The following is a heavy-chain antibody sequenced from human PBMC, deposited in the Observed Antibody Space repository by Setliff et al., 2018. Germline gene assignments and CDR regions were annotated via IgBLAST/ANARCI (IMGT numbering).Heavy chain of an antibody. V-gene: IGHV3-73*01. J-gene: IGHJ3*02. CDR3: TFARDGYDVFDI. CDR1: GFTFSGSA. CDR2: IRGRTDNYAT. Sequence: GGSLRLSCAASGFTFSGSAMHWVRQASGKGLEWVGRIRGRTDNYATAYAASVRGRFTISRDDSKNTAYLQMNSLKTEDTAVYYCTFARDGYDVFDIWGQGTMVTVSS. D-gene: IGHD5-18*01.